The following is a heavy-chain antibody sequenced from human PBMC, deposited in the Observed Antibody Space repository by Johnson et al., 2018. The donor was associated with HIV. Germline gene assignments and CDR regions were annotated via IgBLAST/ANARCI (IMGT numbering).Heavy chain of an antibody. CDR1: GFTFSTYG. D-gene: IGHD4-23*01. V-gene: IGHV3-30*18. Sequence: QVQLVESGGGVVQPGRSLRLSCTASGFTFSTYGIHWVRQAPGKGLEWVAVISFDGGNKYYADSVKGRFTISRDNSKNTLYLQMNSLRAEDTAVYYCAKDTGGNSGSDAFDIWGQGTMVTVSS. CDR2: ISFDGGNK. CDR3: AKDTGGNSGSDAFDI. J-gene: IGHJ3*02.